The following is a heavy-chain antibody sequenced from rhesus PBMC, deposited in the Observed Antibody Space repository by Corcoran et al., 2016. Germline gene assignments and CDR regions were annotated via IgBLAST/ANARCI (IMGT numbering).Heavy chain of an antibody. J-gene: IGHJ4*01. D-gene: IGHD2-39*02. CDR1: GYTFTDYY. V-gene: IGHV1S2*01. CDR3: AREGGYVVYCSGGVCYSFDY. CDR2: INPNNGNT. Sequence: QVQLVQSGAEVKKPGSSVKVSCKASGYTFTDYYMHLVRQAPRQWLEWMWWINPNNGNTKYEQKFQGGGSMPRGTSTRTAYMGLSSLRYEETAVYCCAREGGYVVYCSGGVCYSFDYWGQGVLVTVSS.